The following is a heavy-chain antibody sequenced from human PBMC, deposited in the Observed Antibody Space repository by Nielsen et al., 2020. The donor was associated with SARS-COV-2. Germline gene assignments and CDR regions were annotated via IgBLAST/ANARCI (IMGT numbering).Heavy chain of an antibody. V-gene: IGHV1-3*01. CDR1: GYTFTSYA. CDR2: INAGNGNT. Sequence: ASVKVSCKASGYTFTSYAMHWVRQAPGQRLEWMGWINAGNGNTKYSQKFQGRVTITRDTSASTAYMELSSLRSEDTAVYYRAIPSSGYYWDYWGQGTLVTVSS. CDR3: AIPSSGYYWDY. J-gene: IGHJ4*02. D-gene: IGHD3-22*01.